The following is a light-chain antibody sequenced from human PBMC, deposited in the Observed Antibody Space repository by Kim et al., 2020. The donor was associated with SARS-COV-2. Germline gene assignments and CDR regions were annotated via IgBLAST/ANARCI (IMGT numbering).Light chain of an antibody. CDR3: QQYGSTPYT. CDR1: QSVSSSY. J-gene: IGKJ2*01. CDR2: GAS. V-gene: IGKV3-20*01. Sequence: IVFTQSPGTLSLSPGERATLSCRASQSVSSSYLACYQQKPGQAPRLLIYGASSRATGIPERFSGSGSGTDFTLTISRLEPEDFAVYYCQQYGSTPYTFGQGTKLDI.